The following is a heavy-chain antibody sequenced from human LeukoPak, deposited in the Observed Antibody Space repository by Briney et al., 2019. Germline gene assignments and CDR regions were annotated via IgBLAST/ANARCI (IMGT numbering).Heavy chain of an antibody. D-gene: IGHD3-22*01. J-gene: IGHJ4*02. Sequence: GESLKISCKGSGYSFTSYWIGWVRQMPGKGLEWMGIIYPGDSDTRYSPSFQGQVTISADKSISTAYLQWSSLKASDTAMYYCARLPPSGGYDSSGALDYWGQGTLVTVSS. V-gene: IGHV5-51*01. CDR1: GYSFTSYW. CDR3: ARLPPSGGYDSSGALDY. CDR2: IYPGDSDT.